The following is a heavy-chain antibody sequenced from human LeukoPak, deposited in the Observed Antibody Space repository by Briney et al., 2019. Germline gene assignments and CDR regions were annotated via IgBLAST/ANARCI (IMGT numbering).Heavy chain of an antibody. V-gene: IGHV3-21*01. D-gene: IGHD4-17*01. CDR3: ARAGATLRNAFDI. Sequence: GGSLRLSCAASGFTFSSFSMNWVRQAPGKGLEWVSSISSSSSYIYYADSVKGRFTISRDNAKNSLYLQMNSLRAEDTAVYYCARAGATLRNAFDIWGQGTMVTVSS. CDR1: GFTFSSFS. CDR2: ISSSSSYI. J-gene: IGHJ3*02.